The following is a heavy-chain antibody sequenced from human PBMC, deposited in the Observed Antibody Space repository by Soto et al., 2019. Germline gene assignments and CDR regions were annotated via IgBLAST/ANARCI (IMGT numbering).Heavy chain of an antibody. Sequence: QVQLVQSGAEVKKPGSSVKVSCKASGGTFSSYAISWVRHAPGQGLEWMGGIIPIVGTANYAQKFQGRVTITADKSTSTAYMELSRLRSEDTAVYYCARDITYYDILTGYNYYYYGMDVWGQGTTVTVSS. CDR2: IIPIVGTA. CDR3: ARDITYYDILTGYNYYYYGMDV. J-gene: IGHJ6*02. V-gene: IGHV1-69*06. CDR1: GGTFSSYA. D-gene: IGHD3-9*01.